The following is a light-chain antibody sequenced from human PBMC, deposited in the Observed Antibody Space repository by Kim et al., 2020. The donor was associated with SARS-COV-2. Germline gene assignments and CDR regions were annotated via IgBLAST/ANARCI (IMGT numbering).Light chain of an antibody. CDR2: DAY. Sequence: ESVGDRVTITCRASQGIGRALGWYQQKPGKAPKLVIYDAYTLQSGVPSRFSGSGSGTDFSLTISSLQADDFATYYSQQFSIHPLTFGQGTRLEIK. J-gene: IGKJ5*01. V-gene: IGKV1-13*02. CDR1: QGIGRA. CDR3: QQFSIHPLT.